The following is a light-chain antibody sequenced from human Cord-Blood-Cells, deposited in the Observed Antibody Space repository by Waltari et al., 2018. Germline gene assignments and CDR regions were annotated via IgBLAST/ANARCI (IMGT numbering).Light chain of an antibody. Sequence: YGLSQPPSGYGTPGQRVTRSGSGSSANIGSKVVYWYKQLPGTAPKLLIYRNNRVPSGVADRFAASQSATSASLAIGGRRSDDEADYYCAAWEYSLSGWVFGGGTKLTVL. V-gene: IGLV1-47*01. CDR2: RNN. CDR3: AAWEYSLSGWV. CDR1: SANIGSKV. J-gene: IGLJ3*02.